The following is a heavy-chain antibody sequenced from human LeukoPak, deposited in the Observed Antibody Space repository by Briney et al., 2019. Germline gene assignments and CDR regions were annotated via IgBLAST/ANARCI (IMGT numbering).Heavy chain of an antibody. Sequence: GGSLRLSCAASGFTVSDAWMNWVRQAPGKGLEWVSYISSSSSTIYYADSVKGRFTISRDNAKNSLYLQMNSLRAEDTAMYYCARDILVTSGNYGSSYYFDYWGQGTLVTVSS. CDR1: GFTVSDAW. V-gene: IGHV3-48*04. CDR2: ISSSSSTI. CDR3: ARDILVTSGNYGSSYYFDY. D-gene: IGHD1-26*01. J-gene: IGHJ4*02.